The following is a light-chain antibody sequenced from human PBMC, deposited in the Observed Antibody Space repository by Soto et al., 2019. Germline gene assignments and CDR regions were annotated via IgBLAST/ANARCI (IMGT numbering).Light chain of an antibody. J-gene: IGLJ1*01. CDR2: DDN. CDR3: GSWDSSLSAYV. V-gene: IGLV1-51*01. Sequence: QTVLTQPPSVSGAPAQRVTISCTGSSSNIEAGYDVHWYQQLPGTAPKLLIYDDNKRPSGIPDRFSGSKSGTSATLGITGFQTGDEADYYCGSWDSSLSAYVFGAGTKVTVL. CDR1: SSNIEAGYD.